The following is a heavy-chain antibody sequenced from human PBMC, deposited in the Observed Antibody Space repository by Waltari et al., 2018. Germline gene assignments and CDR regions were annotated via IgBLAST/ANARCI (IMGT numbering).Heavy chain of an antibody. D-gene: IGHD3-10*01. CDR2: PYYRSKGEN. Sequence: QVQLQQSGPGLVKPSQTLSLTCAISGDSVSSNSAAWNWIRQSPSRGLEWLGRPYYRSKGENDYAVSVKSRITINPDTSKNQFSLQLNSVTPEDTAVYYCARVNYGAPPNYYYYGMDVWGQGTTVTVSS. J-gene: IGHJ6*02. CDR3: ARVNYGAPPNYYYYGMDV. V-gene: IGHV6-1*01. CDR1: GDSVSSNSAA.